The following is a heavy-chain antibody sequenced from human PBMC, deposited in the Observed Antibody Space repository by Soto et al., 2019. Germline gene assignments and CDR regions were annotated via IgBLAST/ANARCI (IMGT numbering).Heavy chain of an antibody. CDR1: GGSISSCSYY. CDR2: IYYSGST. J-gene: IGHJ3*02. Sequence: QLQLQESGPGLVKPSETLSLTCTVSGGSISSCSYYWGWIRQPPGKGLEWIGSIYYSGSTYYNPSLESRVTISVDTSKNQFSLKLSSVTAADTAVYYCASYSSSDAFDIWGQGTMVTVSS. CDR3: ASYSSSDAFDI. D-gene: IGHD6-13*01. V-gene: IGHV4-39*01.